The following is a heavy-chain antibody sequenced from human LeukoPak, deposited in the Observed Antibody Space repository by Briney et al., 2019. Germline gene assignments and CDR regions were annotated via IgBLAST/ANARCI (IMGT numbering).Heavy chain of an antibody. Sequence: SETLSLTCAVYGGSISSGGYSWSWIRQPPGKGLEWIGYIYHSGSIYYNPSLKSRVTISVDRSKNQFSLKLSSVTAADTAVYYCARDRYGDHTYFDYWGQGTLVTVSS. CDR3: ARDRYGDHTYFDY. J-gene: IGHJ4*02. CDR1: GGSISSGGYS. V-gene: IGHV4-30-2*01. CDR2: IYHSGSI. D-gene: IGHD4-17*01.